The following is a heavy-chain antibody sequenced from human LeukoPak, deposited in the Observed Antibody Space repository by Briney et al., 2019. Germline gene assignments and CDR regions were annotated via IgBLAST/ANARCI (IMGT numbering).Heavy chain of an antibody. D-gene: IGHD2-21*02. V-gene: IGHV4-59*01. CDR2: IYYSGST. J-gene: IGHJ4*02. Sequence: SETLSLTCTVSGGSISSYYWSWIRQPPGKGLEWIGYIYYSGSTNYNPSLKSRVTISVDTSKHQFSLKLSSVTAADTAVYYCARVGVAYCGGDCYAYYFDYWGQGTLVTVSS. CDR1: GGSISSYY. CDR3: ARVGVAYCGGDCYAYYFDY.